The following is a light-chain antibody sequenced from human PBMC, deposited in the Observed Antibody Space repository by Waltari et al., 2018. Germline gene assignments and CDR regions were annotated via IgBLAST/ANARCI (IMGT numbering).Light chain of an antibody. J-gene: IGKJ4*01. CDR3: QQYDVSPLT. CDR2: GAF. CDR1: QPIRTTY. V-gene: IGKV3-20*01. Sequence: EIVLTQSPGPLSLSPGEGATLSCRTSQPIRTTYLAWYQQKPGQAPTLLIYGAFTRATGIPDRFTGSGSGTDFSLTISSLEPEDFATYYCQQYDVSPLTFGGGTKVEIK.